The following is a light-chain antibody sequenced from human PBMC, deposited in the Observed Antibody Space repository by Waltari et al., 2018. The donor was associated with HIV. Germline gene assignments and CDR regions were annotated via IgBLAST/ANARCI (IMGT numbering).Light chain of an antibody. V-gene: IGLV6-57*01. CDR1: SGRIASNY. Sequence: NFMLTQPHSVSESPGTTVTIPCTRSSGRIASNYVQWYQQRPGSSPPTVIYEDNQRPSGVPDRFSGSIDSSSNSASLTISGLKTEDEADYYCQSYDSSNPVVFGGGTKLTVL. CDR2: EDN. J-gene: IGLJ2*01. CDR3: QSYDSSNPVV.